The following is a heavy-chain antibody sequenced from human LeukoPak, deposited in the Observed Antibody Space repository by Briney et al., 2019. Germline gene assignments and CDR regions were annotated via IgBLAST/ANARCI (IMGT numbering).Heavy chain of an antibody. Sequence: ASVKVSCKASGYTFTSYDINWVRQATGQGLEWMGWMNPNSGNTGYAQKFQGRVTTTRNTSISTAYMELSSLRSEDTAVYYCARGPTKVVVPAAAKRYYFDYWGQGTLVTVSS. V-gene: IGHV1-8*03. CDR1: GYTFTSYD. D-gene: IGHD2-2*01. CDR3: ARGPTKVVVPAAAKRYYFDY. J-gene: IGHJ4*02. CDR2: MNPNSGNT.